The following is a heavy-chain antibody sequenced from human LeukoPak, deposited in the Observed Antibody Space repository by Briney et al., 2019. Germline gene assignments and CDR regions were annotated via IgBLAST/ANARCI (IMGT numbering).Heavy chain of an antibody. CDR1: GYTFTSYA. D-gene: IGHD3/OR15-3a*01. J-gene: IGHJ5*02. CDR2: INAGNGNT. V-gene: IGHV1-3*01. CDR3: ARDSYYDLSYNWFDP. Sequence: ASVKVSCKASGYTFTSYAMHWVRQAPGQRLEWMGWINAGNGNTKYSQKFQSRVTITRDTSASTAYMELSSLRSEDTAVYYCARDSYYDLSYNWFDPWGQGTLVTVSS.